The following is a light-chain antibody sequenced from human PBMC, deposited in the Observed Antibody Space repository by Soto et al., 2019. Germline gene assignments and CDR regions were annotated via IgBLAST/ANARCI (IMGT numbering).Light chain of an antibody. CDR2: SNN. V-gene: IGLV1-44*01. Sequence: QSVLTQPPSASGXPXXXXXXXXXXXXXXIASNTVNWYQQLPGTAPKLLIYSNNQRPSGVPDRFSGSKSGTSASLAISGLQSEDEADYYCAAWDDSLNGVVFGGGTKVTVL. J-gene: IGLJ2*01. CDR1: XXXIASNT. CDR3: AAWDDSLNGVV.